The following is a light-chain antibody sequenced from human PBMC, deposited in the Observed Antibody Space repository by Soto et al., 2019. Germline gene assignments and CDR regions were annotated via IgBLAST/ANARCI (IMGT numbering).Light chain of an antibody. V-gene: IGKV3-20*01. CDR2: GAS. CDR1: QSVSSSY. CDR3: QQYVSSPGT. Sequence: EIVLTKSPGTLSLSPGERATLSCRASQSVSSSYLAWYQQKPGQAPRLLSYGASSRATGIPDRFSGSGSGTDFTLTISRLEPEDLAVYYCQQYVSSPGTFGQGTKLEIK. J-gene: IGKJ2*01.